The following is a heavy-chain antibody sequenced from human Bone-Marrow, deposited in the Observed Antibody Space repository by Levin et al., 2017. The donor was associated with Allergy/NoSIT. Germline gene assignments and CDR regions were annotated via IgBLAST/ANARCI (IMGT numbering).Heavy chain of an antibody. D-gene: IGHD1-14*01. Sequence: SETLSLTCAIYGGSFRGFYWSWLRQSPGKGLEWIGEISHRGDTTYNPSFESRVTISVDTSNHFFLYLKSVTAADTATYFCASFSLTYGTFDVWSQGTLVTVSS. CDR2: ISHRGDT. CDR3: ASFSLTYGTFDV. J-gene: IGHJ3*01. V-gene: IGHV4-34*01. CDR1: GGSFRGFY.